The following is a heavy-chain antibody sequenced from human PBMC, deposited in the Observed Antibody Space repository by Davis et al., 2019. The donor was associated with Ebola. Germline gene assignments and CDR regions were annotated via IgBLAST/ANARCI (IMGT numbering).Heavy chain of an antibody. Sequence: GESLKISCAASGFTFSNYAMSWVRQAPGKGLEWVSGISGSGATTYYADSVKGRFTISRDNSKNTLYLQMNSLRAEDTAVYYCANDDYIWGKSDYWGQGTLVTVSS. CDR2: ISGSGATT. D-gene: IGHD3-16*01. CDR3: ANDDYIWGKSDY. J-gene: IGHJ4*02. CDR1: GFTFSNYA. V-gene: IGHV3-23*01.